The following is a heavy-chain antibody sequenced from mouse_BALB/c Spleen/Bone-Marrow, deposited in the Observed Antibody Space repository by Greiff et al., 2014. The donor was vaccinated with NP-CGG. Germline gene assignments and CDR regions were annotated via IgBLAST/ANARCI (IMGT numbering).Heavy chain of an antibody. V-gene: IGHV6-6*02. D-gene: IGHD1-3*01. CDR2: IRLKSNNYAT. J-gene: IGHJ3*01. CDR3: TRSGAFAY. Sequence: VQLKESGGGLVQPGGSMKLFCVASGFTFSNYWMNWVRQSPEKGLEWVAEIRLKSNNYATHYAESVKGRFTISRDDSKSSVYLQMNNLRAEDTGIYYCTRSGAFAYWGQGTLLTVSA. CDR1: GFTFSNYW.